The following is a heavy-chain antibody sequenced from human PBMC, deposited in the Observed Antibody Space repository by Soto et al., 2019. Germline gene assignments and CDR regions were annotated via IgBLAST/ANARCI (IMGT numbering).Heavy chain of an antibody. J-gene: IGHJ4*02. Sequence: PSETLSLTCTVSGGSISSGGYYWSWIRQHPGKGLEWIGYIYYSGSTYYNPSLKSRVTISVDTSKNQFSLKLSSVTAAGTAVYYCARATRGPSSGYYQLDYWGQGTLVTV. D-gene: IGHD3-22*01. CDR2: IYYSGST. V-gene: IGHV4-31*03. CDR3: ARATRGPSSGYYQLDY. CDR1: GGSISSGGYY.